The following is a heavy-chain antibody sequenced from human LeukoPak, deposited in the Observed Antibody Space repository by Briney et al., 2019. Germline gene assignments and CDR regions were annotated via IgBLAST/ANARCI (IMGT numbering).Heavy chain of an antibody. D-gene: IGHD3-3*01. Sequence: GGSLRLSCAASGFTFSSYGMHWVRQAPGKGLEWVAFIRYDGSNKYYADSVKGRFTISRDNSKNTLYLQMNSLRAEDTAVYYCAKEDFWSGPPYFDYWGQGTLVTVSS. V-gene: IGHV3-30*02. CDR2: IRYDGSNK. CDR1: GFTFSSYG. J-gene: IGHJ4*02. CDR3: AKEDFWSGPPYFDY.